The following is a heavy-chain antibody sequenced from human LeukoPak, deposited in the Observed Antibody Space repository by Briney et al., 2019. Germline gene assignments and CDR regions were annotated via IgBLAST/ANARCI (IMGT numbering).Heavy chain of an antibody. D-gene: IGHD4-17*01. J-gene: IGHJ4*02. CDR2: ISYDGSNK. V-gene: IGHV3-30*04. CDR3: ARGGIYGAYEEPLDY. Sequence: GGSPRLSCAASGFTFSSYAMHWVRQAPGKGLEWVAVISYDGSNKYYADSVKGRFTISRDNSKNTLYLQMNSLRAEDTAVYYCARGGIYGAYEEPLDYWGQGSPVTVYS. CDR1: GFTFSSYA.